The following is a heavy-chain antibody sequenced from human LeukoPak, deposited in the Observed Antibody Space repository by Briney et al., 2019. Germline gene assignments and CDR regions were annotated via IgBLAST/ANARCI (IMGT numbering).Heavy chain of an antibody. J-gene: IGHJ4*02. Sequence: GGSLRLSCAASGFTFSSYWMHWVRQAPGRGLEWVGFIRSKAYGGTTEYAASVKGRFTISRDDSKSIAYLQMDSLKTEDTAVYYCTRDYGDYKGDYWGQGTLVTVSS. CDR1: GFTFSSYW. D-gene: IGHD4-17*01. CDR2: IRSKAYGGTT. V-gene: IGHV3-49*04. CDR3: TRDYGDYKGDY.